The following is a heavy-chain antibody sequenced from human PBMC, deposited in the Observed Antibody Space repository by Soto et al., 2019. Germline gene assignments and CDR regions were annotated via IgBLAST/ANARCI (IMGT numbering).Heavy chain of an antibody. V-gene: IGHV3-48*03. J-gene: IGHJ4*02. CDR2: ISSSGSTI. CDR3: ARDTGYSYGTDY. Sequence: EVQLVESGGGLVQPGGSLRLSCAASGFTFSSYEMNWVRQAPGKGLEWVSYISSSGSTIYYADSVKGRFTISRDNAKNSLYLQMNSLRAEDTAVYYCARDTGYSYGTDYWGQGTLVTVSS. D-gene: IGHD5-18*01. CDR1: GFTFSSYE.